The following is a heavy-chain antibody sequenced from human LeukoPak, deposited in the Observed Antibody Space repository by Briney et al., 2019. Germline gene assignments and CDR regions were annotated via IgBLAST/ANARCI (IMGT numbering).Heavy chain of an antibody. CDR3: ARVVVPAAEGDY. CDR1: EFTFSKYS. Sequence: GGSLRLSCAASEFTFSKYSMNWVRQAPGKGLEWVSSISSSSSYIYYADSVKGRFTISRDNAKSSLYLQMNSLRAEDTAVYYCARVVVPAAEGDYWGQGTLVTVSS. V-gene: IGHV3-21*01. D-gene: IGHD2-2*01. J-gene: IGHJ4*02. CDR2: ISSSSSYI.